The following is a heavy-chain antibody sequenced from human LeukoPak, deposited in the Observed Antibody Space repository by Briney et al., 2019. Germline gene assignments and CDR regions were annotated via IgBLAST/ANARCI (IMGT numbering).Heavy chain of an antibody. D-gene: IGHD2-2*01. Sequence: GASVKVSCKASGYTFTSYGISWVRQAPGQGLEWMGWISAYNGNTNDAQKLQGRVTITTDTSTSTAYMELRSLRSDDTAVYYCARADIVVVPAAIIPYYYGMDVWGQGTTVTVSS. V-gene: IGHV1-18*01. J-gene: IGHJ6*02. CDR1: GYTFTSYG. CDR3: ARADIVVVPAAIIPYYYGMDV. CDR2: ISAYNGNT.